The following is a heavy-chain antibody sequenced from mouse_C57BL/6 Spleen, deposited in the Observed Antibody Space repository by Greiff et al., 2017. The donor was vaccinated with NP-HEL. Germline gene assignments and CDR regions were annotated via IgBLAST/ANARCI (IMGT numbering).Heavy chain of an antibody. Sequence: QVQLQQPGAELVKPGASVKLSCKASGYTFTSYWMQWVKQRPGQGLEWIGEIDPSDSYTNYNQKFKGKATLTVDTSSSTAYMQLSSLTSEDSAVYYCARSRSSYVGNYFDYWGQGTTLTVSS. J-gene: IGHJ2*01. V-gene: IGHV1-50*01. CDR2: IDPSDSYT. D-gene: IGHD1-1*01. CDR3: ARSRSSYVGNYFDY. CDR1: GYTFTSYW.